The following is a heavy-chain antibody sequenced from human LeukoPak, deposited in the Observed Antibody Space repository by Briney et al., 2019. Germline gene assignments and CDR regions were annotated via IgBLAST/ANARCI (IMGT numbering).Heavy chain of an antibody. V-gene: IGHV1-46*01. D-gene: IGHD4-17*01. CDR3: ARTVTTNWFDP. J-gene: IGHJ5*02. CDR2: INPSGGST. Sequence: ASVKVSCKASGYTFTSYYMHWVRQAPGQGLEWMGIINPSGGSTSYAQKFQGRVTMTRDMSTSTVYMELSSLRSDDTAVYYCARTVTTNWFDPWGQGTLVTVSS. CDR1: GYTFTSYY.